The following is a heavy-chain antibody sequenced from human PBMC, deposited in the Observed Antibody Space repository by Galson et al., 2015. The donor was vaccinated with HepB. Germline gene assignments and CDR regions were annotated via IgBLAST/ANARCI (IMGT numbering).Heavy chain of an antibody. V-gene: IGHV1-69*13. CDR1: GGTFSSYA. D-gene: IGHD2-15*01. J-gene: IGHJ4*02. CDR3: ARDVDYCSGGSCYSDLDY. CDR2: IIPIFGTA. Sequence: SVKVSCKASGGTFSSYAISWVRQAPGQGLEWMGGIIPIFGTANYAQKFQGRVTITADESTSTAYMELSSLRSEDTAVYYCARDVDYCSGGSCYSDLDYWGQGTLVTVSS.